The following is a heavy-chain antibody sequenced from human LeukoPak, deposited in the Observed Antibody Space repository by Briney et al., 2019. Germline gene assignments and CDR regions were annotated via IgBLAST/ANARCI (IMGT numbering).Heavy chain of an antibody. CDR3: ARETSTVIAAPGY. D-gene: IGHD6-13*01. J-gene: IGHJ4*02. V-gene: IGHV3-11*01. CDR1: GFTFSDYY. Sequence: KPGGSLRLSCAASGFTFSDYYMSWIRQAPGKGLEWVSYISSSGSTIYYADSVKGRFTISRDNAKNSLYVQMNSLRAEDTAFYYCARETSTVIAAPGYWGQGTLVTVSS. CDR2: ISSSGSTI.